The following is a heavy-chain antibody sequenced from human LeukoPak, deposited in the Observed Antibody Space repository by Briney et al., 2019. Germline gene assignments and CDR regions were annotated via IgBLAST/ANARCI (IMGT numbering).Heavy chain of an antibody. J-gene: IGHJ4*02. Sequence: XXSXNYXXXVRQAPGKGLEWVSVIYSGGSTYYADSVKGRFTISRDNSKNTLYLQMNSLRAEDTAVYYCARGVGNFDDWGQGTLVTVSS. D-gene: IGHD1-14*01. V-gene: IGHV3-53*01. CDR2: IYSGGST. CDR1: XXSXNY. CDR3: ARGVGNFDD.